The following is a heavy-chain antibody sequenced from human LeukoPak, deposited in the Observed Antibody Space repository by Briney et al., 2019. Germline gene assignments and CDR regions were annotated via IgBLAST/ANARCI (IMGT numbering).Heavy chain of an antibody. CDR1: GGSFSGYY. D-gene: IGHD3-16*01. Sequence: SETLSLTCAVYGGSFSGYYWSWIRQPPGKGLEWIGYIYYSGSTNYNPPLKSRVTISVDTSKNQFSLKLSSVTAADTAVYYCARGLNFQLGETHKSYYYYMDVWSKGTTVTVSS. CDR2: IYYSGST. V-gene: IGHV4-59*01. J-gene: IGHJ6*03. CDR3: ARGLNFQLGETHKSYYYYMDV.